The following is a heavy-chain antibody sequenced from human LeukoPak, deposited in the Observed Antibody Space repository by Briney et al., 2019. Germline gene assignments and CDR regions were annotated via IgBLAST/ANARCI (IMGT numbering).Heavy chain of an antibody. D-gene: IGHD3-10*01. Sequence: GGSLRLSCAASGFTFSGSALHWVRQASGKGLEWVGRIRSTANGYATAYAASVKGRFTISRDDSKNTAYLQMDSLKTEDAAVYYCTGNYYGSGSYADFDYWGQGTLVTVSS. V-gene: IGHV3-73*01. J-gene: IGHJ4*02. CDR1: GFTFSGSA. CDR3: TGNYYGSGSYADFDY. CDR2: IRSTANGYAT.